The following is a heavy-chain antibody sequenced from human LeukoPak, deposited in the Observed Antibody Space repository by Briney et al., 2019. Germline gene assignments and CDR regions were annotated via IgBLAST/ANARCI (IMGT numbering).Heavy chain of an antibody. CDR3: ARLRYFDWLLVWDAFDI. CDR1: GGSISSYY. CDR2: ISYSGST. J-gene: IGHJ3*02. Sequence: SETLSLTCTVSGGSISSYYWSWIRQPPGKGLEWIGYISYSGSTNYNPSLKSRVPISVDPSKNQFSLKLSSVTAADTAVYYCARLRYFDWLLVWDAFDIWGQGTMVTVSS. V-gene: IGHV4-59*08. D-gene: IGHD3-9*01.